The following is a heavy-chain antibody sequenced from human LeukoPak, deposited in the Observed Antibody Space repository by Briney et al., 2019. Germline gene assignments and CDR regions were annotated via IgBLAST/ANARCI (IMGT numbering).Heavy chain of an antibody. V-gene: IGHV3-23*01. CDR1: GITFSSYA. J-gene: IGHJ4*02. Sequence: GGSLRLSCAASGITFSSYAMSWVRQAPGKGLEWVSVVSESGGSTHYADSVKGRFTISRDNSKNTLYLEMNRLRAEDTAVYYCAKDTAQGYTYGTIEQDYWGQGTLVTVSS. CDR2: VSESGGST. D-gene: IGHD5-18*01. CDR3: AKDTAQGYTYGTIEQDY.